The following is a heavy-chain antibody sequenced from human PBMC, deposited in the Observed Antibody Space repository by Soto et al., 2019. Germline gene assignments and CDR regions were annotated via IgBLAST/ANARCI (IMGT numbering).Heavy chain of an antibody. CDR3: AKSTGGTANGMGV. J-gene: IGHJ6*02. V-gene: IGHV3-9*01. D-gene: IGHD2-8*02. CDR1: GFSFDDYA. Sequence: GGSLRLSCAASGFSFDDYAMHWVRQAPGKGLERVSGISWNNGTIGYADYVKGRFTRSRDNAKNSLYLQMNSLRAEDTALYYCAKSTGGTANGMGVWGQGT. CDR2: ISWNNGTI.